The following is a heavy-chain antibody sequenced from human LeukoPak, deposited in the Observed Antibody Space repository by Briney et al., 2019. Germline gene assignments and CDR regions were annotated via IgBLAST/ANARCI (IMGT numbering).Heavy chain of an antibody. CDR1: GGSISSSSYY. V-gene: IGHV4-39*07. CDR2: IYYSGST. Sequence: SETLSLTCTVSGGSISSSSYYWGWIRQPPGKGLEWIGSIYYSGSTYYNPSLKSRVTISVDTSKNQFSLKLSSVTAADTAVYYCARAVTDQYSSNFDYWGQGTLVTISS. D-gene: IGHD4-11*01. CDR3: ARAVTDQYSSNFDY. J-gene: IGHJ4*02.